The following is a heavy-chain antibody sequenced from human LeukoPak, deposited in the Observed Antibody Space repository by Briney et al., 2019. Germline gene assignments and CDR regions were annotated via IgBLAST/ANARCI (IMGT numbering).Heavy chain of an antibody. Sequence: GGSLRLSCAASGSTFSIYAMNWARQAPGKGLEWVASINHNGNVNYYVDSVKGRFTISRDNAKNSLYLQMSNLRAEDTAVYFCARGGGLDVWGQGATVTVSS. CDR3: ARGGGLDV. D-gene: IGHD3-16*01. CDR1: GSTFSIYA. CDR2: INHNGNVN. J-gene: IGHJ6*02. V-gene: IGHV3-7*03.